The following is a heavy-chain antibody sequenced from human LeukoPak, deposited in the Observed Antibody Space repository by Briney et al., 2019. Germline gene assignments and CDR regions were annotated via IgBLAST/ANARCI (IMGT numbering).Heavy chain of an antibody. D-gene: IGHD3-10*01. CDR1: GFTVSSNY. CDR3: ARVGPYGSGTLFLRTDYYYMDV. CDR2: IYSGGST. Sequence: GGSLRLSCAASGFTVSSNYMSWVRQAPGKGLEWVSVIYSGGSTYYADSVKGRFTISRDNSKNTLYLQMNSLRAEDTAVYYCARVGPYGSGTLFLRTDYYYMDVWGKGTTVTVSS. J-gene: IGHJ6*03. V-gene: IGHV3-53*01.